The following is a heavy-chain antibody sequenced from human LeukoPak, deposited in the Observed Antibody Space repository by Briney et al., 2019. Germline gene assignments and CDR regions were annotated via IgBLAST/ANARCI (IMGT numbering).Heavy chain of an antibody. CDR3: ARSGTYSRHYYYMDV. D-gene: IGHD1-26*01. V-gene: IGHV3-11*01. CDR2: ISSSGSKI. J-gene: IGHJ6*03. CDR1: GFTFSDYY. Sequence: PGGSLRLSCAASGFTFSDYYMSWIRQAPGKGLEWVSYISSSGSKIYYVDSVKGRFTISRDNAKNSLYLQMNSLRAEDTAVYYWARSGTYSRHYYYMDVWGKGTTVTVSS.